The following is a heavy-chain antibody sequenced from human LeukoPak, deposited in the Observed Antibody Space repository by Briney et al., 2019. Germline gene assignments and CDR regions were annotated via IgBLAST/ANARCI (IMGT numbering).Heavy chain of an antibody. Sequence: SETLSLTCAVYGGSFSGYYWSWIRQPTGKGLEWIGEINHSGSTNYNPSLKSRVTISVDTSKNQFSLKLSSVTAADTAVYYCARARYTISRRWFDPWGQGTLVTVSS. D-gene: IGHD3-3*01. CDR2: INHSGST. V-gene: IGHV4-34*01. CDR3: ARARYTISRRWFDP. J-gene: IGHJ5*02. CDR1: GGSFSGYY.